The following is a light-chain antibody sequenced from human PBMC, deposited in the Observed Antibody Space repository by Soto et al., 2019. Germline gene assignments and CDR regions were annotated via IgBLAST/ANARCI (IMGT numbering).Light chain of an antibody. CDR2: SAS. V-gene: IGKV1-39*01. CDR3: QQSYDTRIYT. J-gene: IGKJ2*01. Sequence: DIQMPQSPSSLSASVGDRVTITCRASQSVTNYLNWYQQKPGKAPILLIYSASTLQSGVPSRFSGSGSGRDFTLTISTLHPYDFATDFWQQSYDTRIYTFGQGTKLEI. CDR1: QSVTNY.